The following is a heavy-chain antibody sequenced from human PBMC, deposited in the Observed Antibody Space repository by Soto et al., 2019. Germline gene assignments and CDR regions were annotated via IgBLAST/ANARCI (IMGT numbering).Heavy chain of an antibody. CDR3: ARSRGTTVVTMSY. J-gene: IGHJ4*02. CDR2: IYYSGST. Sequence: SETLSLTCTVSGGSISSGDYYWSWIRQPPGKGLEWIGYIYYSGSTYYNPSLKSRVTISVDTSKNQFSLKLSSVTAADTAVYYCARSRGTTVVTMSYWGQGTLVTVSS. D-gene: IGHD4-17*01. V-gene: IGHV4-30-4*01. CDR1: GGSISSGDYY.